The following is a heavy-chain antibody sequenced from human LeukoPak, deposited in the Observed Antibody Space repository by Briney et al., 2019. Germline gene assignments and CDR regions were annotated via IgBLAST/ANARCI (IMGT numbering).Heavy chain of an antibody. D-gene: IGHD5/OR15-5a*01. CDR1: GLTFSSYS. V-gene: IGHV3-48*04. J-gene: IGHJ4*02. CDR2: IISSSSNI. Sequence: HPGGSLRLSRAASGLTFSSYSMNWVRQAPGKGLEWVSYIISSSSNIYYTDSVKGRFTICRDNAKNSPYLQINSLRAEDTAVSYCARVFTIPGHWGQGTLVTVSS. CDR3: ARVFTIPGH.